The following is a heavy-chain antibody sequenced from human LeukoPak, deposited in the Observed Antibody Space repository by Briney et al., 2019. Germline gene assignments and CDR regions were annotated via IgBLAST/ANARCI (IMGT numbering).Heavy chain of an antibody. J-gene: IGHJ4*02. CDR1: GFPFSSYA. CDR2: ISGSGGST. D-gene: IGHD6-13*01. CDR3: ARHSTRDMSSSWYED. V-gene: IGHV3-23*01. Sequence: PGGSLRLSCAASGFPFSSYAMSWVRQAPGKGLEWVSAISGSGGSTYYADSVRGRFTISRDNSKNTLYLQMNSLRAEDTAVYYCARHSTRDMSSSWYEDWGQGTLVTVSS.